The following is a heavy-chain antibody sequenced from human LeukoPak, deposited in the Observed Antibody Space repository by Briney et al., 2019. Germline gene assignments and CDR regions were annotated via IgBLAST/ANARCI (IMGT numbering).Heavy chain of an antibody. CDR1: GFTFSSYG. V-gene: IGHV3-33*06. J-gene: IGHJ3*02. CDR2: IWYDGTNK. Sequence: AVGSLRLSCAASGFTFSSYGMHWVRQAPGKGLEWVAVIWYDGTNKYYADSVKGRFTISRDNSKNTLYLQMNSLRAEDTAVYYCAKDPGYCSGGSCFLTHAFDIWGQGTMVTVSS. CDR3: AKDPGYCSGGSCFLTHAFDI. D-gene: IGHD2-15*01.